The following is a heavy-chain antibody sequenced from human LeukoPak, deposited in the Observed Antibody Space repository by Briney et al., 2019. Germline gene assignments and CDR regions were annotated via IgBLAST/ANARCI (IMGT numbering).Heavy chain of an antibody. V-gene: IGHV3-7*01. CDR2: IREDGSDK. CDR3: ARDAAYGYDRFDS. Sequence: GGSLRLSCAASGFIFSSYEMNWVRQAPGKGLEWVANIREDGSDKNYVDSVKGRFTISRDNAKNSLSLQMNSLRAEDTAVYYCARDAAYGYDRFDSWGQGTQVTVSS. D-gene: IGHD5-18*01. CDR1: GFIFSSYE. J-gene: IGHJ4*02.